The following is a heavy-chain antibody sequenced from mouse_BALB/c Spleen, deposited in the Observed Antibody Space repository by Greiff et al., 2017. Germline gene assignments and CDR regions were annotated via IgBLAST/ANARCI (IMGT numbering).Heavy chain of an antibody. CDR1: GFTFSSYT. CDR2: ISNGGGST. Sequence: DVKLVESGGGLVQPGGSLKLSCAASGFTFSSYTMSWVRQTPEKRLEWVAYISNGGGSTYYPDTVKGRFTISRDNAKNTLYLQMSSLKSEDTAMYYCARCDGYSYYFDYWGQGTTLTVSS. J-gene: IGHJ2*01. V-gene: IGHV5-12-2*01. D-gene: IGHD2-3*01. CDR3: ARCDGYSYYFDY.